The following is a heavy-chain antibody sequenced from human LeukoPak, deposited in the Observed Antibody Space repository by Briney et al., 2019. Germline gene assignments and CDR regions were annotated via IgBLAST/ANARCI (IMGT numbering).Heavy chain of an antibody. CDR2: INPNSGGT. J-gene: IGHJ6*02. Sequence: ASVKVSCKASGYTFTGYYMHWVRQAPGQGLEWMGRINPNSGGTNYAQKFQGRVTMTRDTSISTAYMELSSLRSEDTAVYYCALPAARPGYYYYGMDVWGQGTTVTVSS. D-gene: IGHD2-2*01. CDR1: GYTFTGYY. CDR3: ALPAARPGYYYYGMDV. V-gene: IGHV1-2*06.